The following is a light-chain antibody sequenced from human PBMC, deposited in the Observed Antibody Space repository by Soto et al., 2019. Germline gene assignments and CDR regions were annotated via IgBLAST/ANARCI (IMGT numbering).Light chain of an antibody. J-gene: IGLJ1*01. CDR1: SSNIGSKT. CDR3: AAWDASLNGYV. V-gene: IGLV1-44*01. CDR2: NSY. Sequence: SALPQPPSASGTPGQRVTISCSGSSSNIGSKTVNWYQQLPGTVPKLLIYNSYQRPSGVPDRFSGSKSGTSASLAISGLQSEDEADYYCAAWDASLNGYVFGAGTKVTVL.